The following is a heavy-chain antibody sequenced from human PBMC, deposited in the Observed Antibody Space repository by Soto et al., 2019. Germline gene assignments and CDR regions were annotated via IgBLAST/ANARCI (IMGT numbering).Heavy chain of an antibody. D-gene: IGHD2-15*01. J-gene: IGHJ5*02. CDR2: INSRGSTI. Sequence: EVQLVESGGGLVQPGGSLRLSCAASGFTFSSYEMNWVRQAPGKGLEWVSYINSRGSTIYYADSVKGRFTISRDNAKNSLYLQMNSLRAEDTAVYYCASVVAARKVDHWGQGTLVTVSS. V-gene: IGHV3-48*03. CDR1: GFTFSSYE. CDR3: ASVVAARKVDH.